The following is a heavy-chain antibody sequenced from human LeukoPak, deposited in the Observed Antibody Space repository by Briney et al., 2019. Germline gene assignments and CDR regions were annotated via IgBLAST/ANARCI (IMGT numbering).Heavy chain of an antibody. CDR3: ARHNGYSFGRQDY. J-gene: IGHJ4*02. CDR2: IYYSGNT. D-gene: IGHD5-18*01. Sequence: SETLSLTCTVSGGSTSSSNYYWGWIRQPPGKGLEWIGSIYYSGNTYYTPSLKSRVTISLDTSKNQFSLRLSSVTAADTAVYYCARHNGYSFGRQDYWGQGTLVTVSS. CDR1: GGSTSSSNYY. V-gene: IGHV4-39*01.